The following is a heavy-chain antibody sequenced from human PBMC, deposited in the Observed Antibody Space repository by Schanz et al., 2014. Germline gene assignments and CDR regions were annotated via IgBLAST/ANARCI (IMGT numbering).Heavy chain of an antibody. D-gene: IGHD3-10*01. V-gene: IGHV1-2*06. CDR2: INPNSGGT. CDR3: ARALFGSGHGDV. Sequence: QVQLVQSGSEVKQPGASVKVSCKASGYTFTAYFIHWVRQAPGQGLEWMGRINPNSGGTNYAENFQGRVTMTRDTSTSTVYMELSRLTSDDTALYYCARALFGSGHGDVWGQGTTVTVSS. J-gene: IGHJ6*02. CDR1: GYTFTAYF.